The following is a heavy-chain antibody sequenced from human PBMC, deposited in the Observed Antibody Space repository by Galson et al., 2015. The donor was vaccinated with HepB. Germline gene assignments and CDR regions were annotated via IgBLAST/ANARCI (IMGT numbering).Heavy chain of an antibody. J-gene: IGHJ6*03. Sequence: SLRLSCAASGFTYSTYSMNWVRQAPGKGLEWVSYISRSSSAIYYADSVKGRFTISRDNGKNSLYLQMNSLRVEDTAVYYCARSRFDFWSGYDYYMDVWGKGTTVTVSS. CDR2: ISRSSSAI. CDR3: ARSRFDFWSGYDYYMDV. D-gene: IGHD3-3*01. CDR1: GFTYSTYS. V-gene: IGHV3-48*01.